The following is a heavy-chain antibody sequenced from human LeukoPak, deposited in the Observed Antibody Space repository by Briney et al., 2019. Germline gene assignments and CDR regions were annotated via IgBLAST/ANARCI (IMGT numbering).Heavy chain of an antibody. CDR1: GGTFSSYA. V-gene: IGHV1-69*13. J-gene: IGHJ6*02. CDR3: ARTTYYDFWSGYSHRYGMDV. D-gene: IGHD3-3*01. Sequence: SVKVSCKASGGTFSSYAISWVRQAPGQGLEWMGGIIPIFGTANYAQKFQGRVTITADESTSTAYMELSSLRSEDTAVYYCARTTYYDFWSGYSHRYGMDVWGQGTTVTVSS. CDR2: IIPIFGTA.